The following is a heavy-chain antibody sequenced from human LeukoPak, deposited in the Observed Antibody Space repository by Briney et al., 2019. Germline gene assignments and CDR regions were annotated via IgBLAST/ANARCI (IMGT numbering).Heavy chain of an antibody. CDR2: IYYTGST. CDR1: GGSISSGDYY. CDR3: ARDLVSGYNSRYFDL. Sequence: SQTLSLTCTVSGGSISSGDYYWSWIRQPPGKGLEWIGYIYYTGSTYYNPSLKSRVTISVDTSKNQFSLKLSSVTAADTAVYYCARDLVSGYNSRYFDLWGRGTLVTVSS. J-gene: IGHJ2*01. V-gene: IGHV4-30-4*01. D-gene: IGHD5-12*01.